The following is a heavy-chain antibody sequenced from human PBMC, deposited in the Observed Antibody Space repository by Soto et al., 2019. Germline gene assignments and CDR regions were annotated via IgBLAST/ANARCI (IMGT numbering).Heavy chain of an antibody. CDR3: ARDPAP. Sequence: QVQLQESGPGLVKPSETLSLTCTVSGGSITRGGYYWSWIRQHPGKGLEWIGYIYNSETTYYNPYLKSRVTISVDTSKNQFSLKLTSVTAADTAVYYCARDPAPWGQGTLVTVSS. J-gene: IGHJ5*02. CDR2: IYNSETT. CDR1: GGSITRGGYY. V-gene: IGHV4-31*03.